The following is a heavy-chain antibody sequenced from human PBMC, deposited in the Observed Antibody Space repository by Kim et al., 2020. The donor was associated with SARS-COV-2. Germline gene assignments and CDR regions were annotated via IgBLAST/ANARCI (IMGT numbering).Heavy chain of an antibody. CDR3: ARMVAGRIDY. V-gene: IGHV6-1*01. J-gene: IGHJ4*02. CDR2: YT. Sequence: YTDYAVSVKSRVTITPDTSKTQFSLQLNSVTPEDTAVYYCARMVAGRIDYWGQGTLVTVSS. D-gene: IGHD6-19*01.